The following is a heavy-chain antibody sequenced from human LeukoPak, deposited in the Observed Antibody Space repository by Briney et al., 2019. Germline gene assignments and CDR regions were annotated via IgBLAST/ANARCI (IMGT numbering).Heavy chain of an antibody. CDR1: GYSISRGYY. V-gene: IGHV4-38-2*01. D-gene: IGHD3-10*01. Sequence: SETLSLTCGVSGYSISRGYYWAWIRQPPGKGLEWIGTIYHIGSTYYTPSLGSRITISVDTSKNEFSLNLKSVTAADTAVYYCARAGWIITSGIDYWGQGALVTVSS. J-gene: IGHJ4*02. CDR2: IYHIGST. CDR3: ARAGWIITSGIDY.